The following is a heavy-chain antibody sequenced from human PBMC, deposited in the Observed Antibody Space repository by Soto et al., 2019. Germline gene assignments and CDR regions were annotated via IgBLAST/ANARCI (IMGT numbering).Heavy chain of an antibody. CDR1: GGSFSGYY. J-gene: IGHJ3*02. Sequence: QVQLQQWGAGLLKPSETLSLTCAVYGGSFSGYYWSWIRQPPGKGLEWIGEINHSGSTNYNPSLKSRVTISVDTSKNQFSLKLSSVTAAATAVYYCARGPPIRVRGYAFDIWGEGKMVTVSS. CDR3: ARGPPIRVRGYAFDI. V-gene: IGHV4-34*01. CDR2: INHSGST. D-gene: IGHD3-3*02.